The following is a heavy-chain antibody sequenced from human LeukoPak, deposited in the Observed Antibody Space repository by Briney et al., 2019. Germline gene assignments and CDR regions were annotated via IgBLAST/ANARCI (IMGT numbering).Heavy chain of an antibody. CDR1: GGSISSSSYY. V-gene: IGHV4-39*01. CDR2: IYYSGST. CDR3: ARQYYYDSSGYYLDY. J-gene: IGHJ4*02. Sequence: PSETLSLTCTVSGGSISSSSYYWCWIRQHPGKGLEWIGSIYYSGSTYYNPSLKSRVTISVDTSKNQFSLKLSSVTAADTAVYYCARQYYYDSSGYYLDYWGLGTLVTVS. D-gene: IGHD3-22*01.